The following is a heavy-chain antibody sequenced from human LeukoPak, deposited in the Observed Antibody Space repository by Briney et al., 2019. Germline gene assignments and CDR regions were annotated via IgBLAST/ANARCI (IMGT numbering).Heavy chain of an antibody. J-gene: IGHJ5*02. CDR1: GFTFSSYS. V-gene: IGHV3-21*01. Sequence: GGSLRLSCAASGFTFSSYSMNWVRQAPGKGLEWVSSISSSSSYIYYADSVKGRFTISRDNAKNSLYLQMNSLRAEDTAVYYCARDQEGSWFDPWGQGTLVTVAS. CDR2: ISSSSSYI. CDR3: ARDQEGSWFDP.